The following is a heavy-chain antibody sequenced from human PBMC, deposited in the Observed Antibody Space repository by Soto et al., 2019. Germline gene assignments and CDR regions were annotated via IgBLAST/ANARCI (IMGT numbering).Heavy chain of an antibody. Sequence: GGSLRLSCAASGFTFSSYAMSWVRQAPGRGLEWVSAISGSGSTFYADSVKGRFTISRDNSKNTLYLQMNSLRAEDTAVYYCAKEKDYDYVWGSYRYTSDYWGQGTLVTVSS. D-gene: IGHD3-16*02. CDR1: GFTFSSYA. V-gene: IGHV3-23*01. CDR3: AKEKDYDYVWGSYRYTSDY. CDR2: ISGSGST. J-gene: IGHJ4*02.